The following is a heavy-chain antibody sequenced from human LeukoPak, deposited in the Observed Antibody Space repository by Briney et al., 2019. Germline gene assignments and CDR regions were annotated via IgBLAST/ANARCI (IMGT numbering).Heavy chain of an antibody. CDR2: INHSGST. V-gene: IGHV4-34*01. CDR1: GGSFNGYY. Sequence: SETLSLTCAVYGGSFNGYYWSWIRQPPGKGLEWIGEINHSGSTNYSPSLKSRVTLSVDTSKNQFSLRLSSVTAADTAVYYCARDRLQLQSWGQGTLVTVSS. CDR3: ARDRLQLQS. D-gene: IGHD5-24*01. J-gene: IGHJ5*02.